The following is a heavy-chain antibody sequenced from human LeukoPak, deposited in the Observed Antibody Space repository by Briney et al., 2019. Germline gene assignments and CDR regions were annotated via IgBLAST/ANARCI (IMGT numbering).Heavy chain of an antibody. CDR2: ISANSGNT. Sequence: ASVKVSCKASGYTFTTYGISWVRQAPGQGLEWMGWISANSGNTNYAQKLQGRVTMTTDTSTSTAYMELRSLRSDDTAVYYCARGRWELPPPDLDAFDIWGQGTMVTVSS. CDR1: GYTFTTYG. V-gene: IGHV1-18*01. D-gene: IGHD1-26*01. CDR3: ARGRWELPPPDLDAFDI. J-gene: IGHJ3*02.